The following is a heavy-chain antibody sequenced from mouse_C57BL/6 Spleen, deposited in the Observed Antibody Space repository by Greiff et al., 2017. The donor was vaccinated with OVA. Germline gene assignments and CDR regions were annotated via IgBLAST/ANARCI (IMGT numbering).Heavy chain of an antibody. V-gene: IGHV10-3*01. CDR1: GFTFNTYA. CDR3: VDYDYDAGFAY. D-gene: IGHD2-4*01. Sequence: EVQLVESGGGLVQPKGSLKLSCAASGFTFNTYAMHWVRQAPGKGLEWVARIRGKSSNYATYYADSVKDRFTISRDDSQSMLYLQMNNLKTEDTAMYYCVDYDYDAGFAYWGQGTLVTVSA. CDR2: IRGKSSNYAT. J-gene: IGHJ3*01.